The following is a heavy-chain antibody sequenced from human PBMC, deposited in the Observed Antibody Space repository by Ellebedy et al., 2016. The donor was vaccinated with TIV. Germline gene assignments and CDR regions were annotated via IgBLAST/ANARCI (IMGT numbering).Heavy chain of an antibody. J-gene: IGHJ4*02. CDR1: GFNFGGHA. V-gene: IGHV3-9*01. Sequence: SLKISXAASGFNFGGHAMHWVRQAPGKGLEWVSHIRWNSDTMGYADSVKGRFTISRDNAKNSLYLEMNNLRVEDTGLYYCAMETSGWPDHWGQGTLVPVSS. CDR2: IRWNSDTM. CDR3: AMETSGWPDH. D-gene: IGHD6-19*01.